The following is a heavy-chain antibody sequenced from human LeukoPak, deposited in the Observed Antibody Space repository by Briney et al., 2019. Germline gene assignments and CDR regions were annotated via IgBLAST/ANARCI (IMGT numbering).Heavy chain of an antibody. CDR3: ASTSLPYYYDSSGYYRGPYFDY. CDR1: GGSFSGYY. CDR2: INHSGST. D-gene: IGHD3-22*01. V-gene: IGHV4-34*01. Sequence: SETLSLTCAVYGGSFSGYYWSWIRQPPGKGLEWIGEINHSGSTNYNPSLKSRVTISVDKSKNQFSLKLSSVTAADTAVYYCASTSLPYYYDSSGYYRGPYFDYWGQGTLVTVSS. J-gene: IGHJ4*02.